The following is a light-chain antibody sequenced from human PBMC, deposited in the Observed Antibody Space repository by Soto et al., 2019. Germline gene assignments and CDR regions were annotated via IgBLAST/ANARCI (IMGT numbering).Light chain of an antibody. CDR3: QHYGT. Sequence: EIVMTQSPATLSVSPGERATLSCRASQSVISNLAWYQQRPGQAPRLLIYGASSRATGIPDRFSGSGSGTDFTLTVSRLEPEDFAVYFCQHYGTFGPGTKVDIK. CDR1: QSVISN. CDR2: GAS. V-gene: IGKV3-20*01. J-gene: IGKJ3*01.